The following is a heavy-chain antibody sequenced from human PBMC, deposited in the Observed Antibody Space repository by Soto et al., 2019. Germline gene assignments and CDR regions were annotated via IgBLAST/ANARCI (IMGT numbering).Heavy chain of an antibody. D-gene: IGHD3-22*01. CDR2: ISGSGGST. CDR1: GFTFSSYA. CDR3: ANMYYYDSSGPGSAFDI. V-gene: IGHV3-23*01. Sequence: GGSLSLSCAASGFTFSSYAMSWVRQAPGKGLEWVSAISGSGGSTYYADSVKGRFTISRDNSKNTLYLQMNSLRAEDTAVYYCANMYYYDSSGPGSAFDIWGQGTMVTVSS. J-gene: IGHJ3*02.